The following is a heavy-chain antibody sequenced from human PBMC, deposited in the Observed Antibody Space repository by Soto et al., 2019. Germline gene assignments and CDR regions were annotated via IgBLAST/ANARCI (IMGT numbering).Heavy chain of an antibody. CDR1: GFTFSSYG. J-gene: IGHJ4*02. CDR3: AKDRARYSSSWYNY. CDR2: ISYDGSNK. D-gene: IGHD6-13*01. Sequence: QVQLVESGGGVVQPGRSLRLSCAASGFTFSSYGMHWVRQAPGKGLEWVAVISYDGSNKYYADSVKGRFTISRDNSKNTLYLQMNSLRAEDTAVYYCAKDRARYSSSWYNYWSQGTLVTVSS. V-gene: IGHV3-30*18.